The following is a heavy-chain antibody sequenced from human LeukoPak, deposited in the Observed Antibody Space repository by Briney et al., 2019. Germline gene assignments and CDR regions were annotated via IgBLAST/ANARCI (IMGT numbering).Heavy chain of an antibody. CDR1: GFTFSSYS. V-gene: IGHV3-21*01. CDR2: ISSSSNYI. J-gene: IGHJ4*02. D-gene: IGHD1-26*01. Sequence: PGGSLRLSCAASGFTFSSYSMNWFRQAPGKGLEWVSSISSSSNYIYYADSVKGRFTISRDNAKNTLYLQMNSLRAEDTAVYYCARSLIVGATAVDYWGQGTLVTVSS. CDR3: ARSLIVGATAVDY.